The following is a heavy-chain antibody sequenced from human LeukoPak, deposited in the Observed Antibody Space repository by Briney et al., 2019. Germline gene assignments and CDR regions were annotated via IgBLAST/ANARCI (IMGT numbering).Heavy chain of an antibody. D-gene: IGHD3-22*01. J-gene: IGHJ4*02. V-gene: IGHV4-59*02. CDR3: TRLGDYYDSSGYQDFDY. Sequence: SETLSLTCTVSGGSVSDYYWSWIRQSPGKGLEWIGYLYYTGSTSYNPSLKSRVTISADTSKNQFSLKLNSVTAADTAVYYCTRLGDYYDSSGYQDFDYWGQGTLVTVSS. CDR2: LYYTGST. CDR1: GGSVSDYY.